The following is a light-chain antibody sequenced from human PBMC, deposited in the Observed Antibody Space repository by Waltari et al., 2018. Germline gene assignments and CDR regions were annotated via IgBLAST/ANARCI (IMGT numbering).Light chain of an antibody. Sequence: DVVMTQSPLSLPVTPGQPASISCRYSQSLVHSDGNTYLNWFQQRPGQSPRRLIYKVSDRDSGVPDRFSGSGSGTDFTLKISRVEAEDVAIYYCMQGTHWPPTFGQGTKVEI. V-gene: IGKV2-30*02. CDR3: MQGTHWPPT. CDR2: KVS. J-gene: IGKJ1*01. CDR1: QSLVHSDGNTY.